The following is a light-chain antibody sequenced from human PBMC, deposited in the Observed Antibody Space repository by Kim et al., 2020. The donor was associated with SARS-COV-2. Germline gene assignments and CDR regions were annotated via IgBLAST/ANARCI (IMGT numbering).Light chain of an antibody. CDR1: SSNIGKNY. J-gene: IGLJ2*01. CDR3: GAWDNSLSAGI. Sequence: GQKVTISCSGSSSNIGKNYVSWYQQCPGTAPKLLIYDNDKRAAGIPDRFFGSKSGTSATLGITGLQTGDEADYYCGAWDNSLSAGIFSGGTQLTVL. CDR2: DND. V-gene: IGLV1-51*01.